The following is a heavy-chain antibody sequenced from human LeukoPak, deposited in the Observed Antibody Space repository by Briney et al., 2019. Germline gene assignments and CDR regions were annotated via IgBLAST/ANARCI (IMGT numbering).Heavy chain of an antibody. CDR1: GYTFTFYY. V-gene: IGHV1-2*02. CDR2: INPNSGGT. D-gene: IGHD5-18*01. CDR3: ARDLLWDTASFDY. Sequence: ASVKVSCKASGYTFTFYYMHWVRQAPGQGREWMGWINPNSGGTNYAQKFQGRVTMTRDTSISTAYMELSRLRSDDTAVYYCARDLLWDTASFDYWGQGTLVTVSS. J-gene: IGHJ4*02.